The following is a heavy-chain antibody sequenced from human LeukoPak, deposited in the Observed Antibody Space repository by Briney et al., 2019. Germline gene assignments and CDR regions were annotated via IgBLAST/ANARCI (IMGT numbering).Heavy chain of an antibody. Sequence: SETLSLTSTVSGGSISSSTYYWGWIRQPPGNWLGWIGSIYYSGGTYYIPSLNSRITISVDTSKNQFSLKLSSVTAADTAVYYFERDPPDYDSSGYYDYAFDIWGQGTMVTVSS. V-gene: IGHV4-39*07. CDR2: IYYSGGT. CDR3: ERDPPDYDSSGYYDYAFDI. J-gene: IGHJ3*02. D-gene: IGHD3-22*01. CDR1: GGSISSSTYY.